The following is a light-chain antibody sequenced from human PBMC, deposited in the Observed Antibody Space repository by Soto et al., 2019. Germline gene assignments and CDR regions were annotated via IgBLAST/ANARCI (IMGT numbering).Light chain of an antibody. Sequence: DIQMTQSPSTLSASVGDGVTITCRASQNISVWLAWYQQRPGKAPKFLIYDASSLETGVPSRFSGSGSGTEFTLTIRSLQPDDFATYYCQQYGGVPYTFGQGTKLEIK. CDR2: DAS. CDR3: QQYGGVPYT. CDR1: QNISVW. J-gene: IGKJ2*01. V-gene: IGKV1-5*01.